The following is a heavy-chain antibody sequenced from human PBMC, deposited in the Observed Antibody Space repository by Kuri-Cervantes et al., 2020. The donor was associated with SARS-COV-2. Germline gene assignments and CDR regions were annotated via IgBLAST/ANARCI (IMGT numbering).Heavy chain of an antibody. CDR3: AKGALKDYGSRFDP. J-gene: IGHJ5*02. V-gene: IGHV3-23*01. D-gene: IGHD4-17*01. CDR1: GFTFSNYA. Sequence: GGSLRLSCAASGFTFSNYAMNWVRQAPGKGLEWVSGISGSGGSTYYADSVKGRFTISRDNFKNTLFLQMNSLRVEDTAVYYCAKGALKDYGSRFDPWGQGTLVTVSS. CDR2: ISGSGGST.